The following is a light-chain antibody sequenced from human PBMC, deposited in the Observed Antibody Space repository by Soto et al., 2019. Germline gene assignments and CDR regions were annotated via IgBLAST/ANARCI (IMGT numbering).Light chain of an antibody. CDR2: SAS. Sequence: DIQMTQSPSSLSASVGDRVTITCRACQSVTNYLNWYQQKPGKAPILLIYSASTLQSGVPSRFHGSGSGTDFTLTISTLQPEDFATDFCQQSYDTRMYTFGQGAKLEI. V-gene: IGKV1-39*01. CDR1: QSVTNY. J-gene: IGKJ2*01. CDR3: QQSYDTRMYT.